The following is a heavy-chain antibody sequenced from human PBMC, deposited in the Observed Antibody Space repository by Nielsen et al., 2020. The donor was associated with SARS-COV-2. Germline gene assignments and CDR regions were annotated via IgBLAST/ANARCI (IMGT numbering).Heavy chain of an antibody. CDR3: ARAPYNSGWYRSFDY. Sequence: SVKVSCKASGYTFTSYGISWVRQAPGQGLEWMGGIIPIFGTANYAQKFQGRVTITADKSTSTAYMELSSLRSEDTAVYYCARAPYNSGWYRSFDYWGQGTLVTVSS. CDR2: IIPIFGTA. J-gene: IGHJ4*02. CDR1: GYTFTSYG. V-gene: IGHV1-69*06. D-gene: IGHD6-19*01.